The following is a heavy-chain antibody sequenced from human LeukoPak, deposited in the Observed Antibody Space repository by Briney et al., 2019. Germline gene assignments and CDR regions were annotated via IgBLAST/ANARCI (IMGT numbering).Heavy chain of an antibody. CDR2: ISSSGSTK. V-gene: IGHV3-48*03. D-gene: IGHD3-22*01. CDR1: GFTFSNCE. Sequence: GGSLRLSCAASGFTFSNCEMNWARQAPGKGLEWLSYISSSGSTKYYADSVKGRFTISRDNAKNSLYLQRNSLRAEDTAVYYCVGYSDTSGYYYNWYFDLWGRGTLVTVSS. CDR3: VGYSDTSGYYYNWYFDL. J-gene: IGHJ2*01.